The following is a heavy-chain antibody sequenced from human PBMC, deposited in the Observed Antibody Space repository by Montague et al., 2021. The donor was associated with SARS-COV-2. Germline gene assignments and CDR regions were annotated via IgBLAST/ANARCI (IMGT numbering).Heavy chain of an antibody. V-gene: IGHV4-38-2*02. Sequence: TLSLTCTVSGYSISSGYYWGWIRQPPGKGLEWIGSIYHSGSTYYNPSLKSRVTISVDTSKNQFSLKLSSVTAADTAVYYCARDVRYYDFWSGRAQTSPDYWGQGTLVTVSS. D-gene: IGHD3-3*01. J-gene: IGHJ4*02. CDR1: GYSISSGYY. CDR2: IYHSGST. CDR3: ARDVRYYDFWSGRAQTSPDY.